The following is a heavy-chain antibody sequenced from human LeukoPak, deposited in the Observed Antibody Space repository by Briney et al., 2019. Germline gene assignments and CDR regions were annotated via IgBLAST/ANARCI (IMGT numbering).Heavy chain of an antibody. Sequence: GGSLRLSCAASGFTLSSYWMSWVRQAPGKGLEWVANIKQDGSEKYYVDSVKGRFTISRDNAKNSLYLQMNSLRAEDTAVYYCARDGYDFLSGYLSYYYYGMDVWGQGTTVTVSS. V-gene: IGHV3-7*01. CDR3: ARDGYDFLSGYLSYYYYGMDV. D-gene: IGHD3-3*01. J-gene: IGHJ6*02. CDR2: IKQDGSEK. CDR1: GFTLSSYW.